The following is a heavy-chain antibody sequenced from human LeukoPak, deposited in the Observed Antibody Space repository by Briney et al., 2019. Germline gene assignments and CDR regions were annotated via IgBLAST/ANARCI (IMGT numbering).Heavy chain of an antibody. CDR1: GFTFSYYA. CDR2: ISYDGSNK. CDR3: ARDHGPYERDAFDI. D-gene: IGHD3-22*01. V-gene: IGHV3-30*04. Sequence: GGSLRLSCAASGFTFSYYAMHWVRQAPGKGLEWVAVISYDGSNKYYADSVKGRFTISRDNSKNSLYLQMNSLRAEDTAVYYCARDHGPYERDAFDIWGQGTMVTVSS. J-gene: IGHJ3*02.